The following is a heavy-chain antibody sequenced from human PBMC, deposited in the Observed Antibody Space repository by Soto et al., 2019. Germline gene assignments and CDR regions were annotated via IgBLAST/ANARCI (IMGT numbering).Heavy chain of an antibody. V-gene: IGHV1-69*13. J-gene: IGHJ6*02. Sequence: GASVKVSCKASGDTFSTFAISWVRQAPGQGLELMGGIIPIFGTPDYAQHFPGRVTISADESTKTAYLELSSLRPEDTAVYYCARSPGITGTRASQYAMDVWGQGTTVTVYS. CDR1: GDTFSTFA. CDR2: IIPIFGTP. D-gene: IGHD1-20*01. CDR3: ARSPGITGTRASQYAMDV.